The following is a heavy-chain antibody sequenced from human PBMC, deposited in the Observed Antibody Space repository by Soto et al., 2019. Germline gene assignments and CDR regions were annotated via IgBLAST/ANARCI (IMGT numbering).Heavy chain of an antibody. V-gene: IGHV4-34*01. CDR3: ARSKYCDSWSGYFPFDY. CDR2: INHSGST. Sequence: PSETLSLTCTVSGGSFSGYYWSWIRQPPGKGLEWIGEINHSGSTNYNPSLKSRVTISVDTSKNQFSLKLSSVTAADTAVYYCARSKYCDSWSGYFPFDYWGQGTLVTVSS. CDR1: GGSFSGYY. D-gene: IGHD3-3*01. J-gene: IGHJ4*02.